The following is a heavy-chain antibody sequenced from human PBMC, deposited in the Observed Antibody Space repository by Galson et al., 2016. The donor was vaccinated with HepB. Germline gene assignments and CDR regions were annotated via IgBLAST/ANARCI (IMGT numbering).Heavy chain of an antibody. CDR2: IYYSGIS. CDR3: ARFYYGGYGRFDP. CDR1: AGSISSGDYY. J-gene: IGHJ5*02. V-gene: IGHV4-30-4*01. Sequence: CTVSAGSISSGDYYWSWIRQPPGKGLEWVGYIYYSGISYYMASLKSRATMSVDTSNNQFSLKPTSVTAADTAVYYCARFYYGGYGRFDPWGQGILVPVSS. D-gene: IGHD4-17*01.